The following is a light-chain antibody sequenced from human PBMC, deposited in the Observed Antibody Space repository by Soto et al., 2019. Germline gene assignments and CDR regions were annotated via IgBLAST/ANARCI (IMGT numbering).Light chain of an antibody. V-gene: IGLV2-8*01. Sequence: QSVLTQPPSASGSPGQSVTISCTGTSSDVGGYDSVSWYQQHAGKAPKLMIYEVSRRRSGVPDRFSGSKSGNTASLTVSGIQAEDEAEYYCSSFAGNNNLIFGGGTQLTVL. CDR2: EVS. CDR3: SSFAGNNNLI. J-gene: IGLJ2*01. CDR1: SSDVGGYDS.